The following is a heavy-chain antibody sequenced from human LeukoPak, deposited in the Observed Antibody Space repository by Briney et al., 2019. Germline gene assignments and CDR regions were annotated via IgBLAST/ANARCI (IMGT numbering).Heavy chain of an antibody. CDR2: ISGSGGST. V-gene: IGHV3-23*01. J-gene: IGHJ4*02. CDR1: GFTFSSYA. D-gene: IGHD1-26*01. Sequence: QSGGSLRLSCAASGFTFSSYAMSWVRQAPGKGLEWVSAISGSGGSTYYADSGKGRSTIIRDNSKNTLYLQMNSLRAEDTAVYYCARIVGATGYWGQGTLVTVSS. CDR3: ARIVGATGY.